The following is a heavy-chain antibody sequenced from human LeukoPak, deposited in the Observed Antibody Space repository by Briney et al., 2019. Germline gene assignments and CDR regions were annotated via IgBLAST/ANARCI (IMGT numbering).Heavy chain of an antibody. CDR3: ARDRVIWFGELPYH. CDR2: ISAYNGNT. Sequence: ASVKVSCKASGYTFTSYGISWVRQAPGQGLEWVGWISAYNGNTNYAQKLQGRVTMTTDTSTSTAYMELRSLRSDDTAVCYCARDRVIWFGELPYHWGQGTLVTVSS. J-gene: IGHJ5*02. CDR1: GYTFTSYG. D-gene: IGHD3-10*01. V-gene: IGHV1-18*01.